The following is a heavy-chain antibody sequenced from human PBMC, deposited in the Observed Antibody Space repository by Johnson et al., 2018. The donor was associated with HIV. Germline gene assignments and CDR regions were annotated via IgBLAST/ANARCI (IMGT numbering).Heavy chain of an antibody. CDR3: ARSNSPGIAAGFTLYLATEVDAFDI. V-gene: IGHV3-20*04. CDR1: GFRFHEYG. Sequence: EVQLVESGGGVVRPGESLRLSCAASGFRFHEYGMTWVRQVPGKGPEWVSGIDWNGESTGYADSVTGRFTISRYNAKKSLYLQMNSLRVEDTAFYYCARSNSPGIAAGFTLYLATEVDAFDIWGLGTMVIVSS. D-gene: IGHD6-13*01. J-gene: IGHJ3*02. CDR2: IDWNGEST.